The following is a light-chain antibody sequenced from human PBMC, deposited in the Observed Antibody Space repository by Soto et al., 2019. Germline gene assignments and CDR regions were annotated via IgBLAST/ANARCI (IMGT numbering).Light chain of an antibody. CDR2: GAS. J-gene: IGKJ2*01. CDR3: QQYGSSPLYT. CDR1: QSVTSSY. Sequence: EIVLTQSPGTLSLSPGERATLSCRATQSVTSSYLAWYQQKPGQAPRLLIYGASSRATGIPDRFSGSGSGTDFTLTISRLEPEDFAVYYCQQYGSSPLYTFGRGTK. V-gene: IGKV3-20*01.